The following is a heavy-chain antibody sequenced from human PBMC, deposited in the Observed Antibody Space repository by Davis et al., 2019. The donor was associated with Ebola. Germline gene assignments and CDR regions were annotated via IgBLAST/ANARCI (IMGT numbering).Heavy chain of an antibody. Sequence: GESLKISCAASGFTFSSFRMHWVRQAPGKGLEWVAVISYDGSNKYYADSVKGRFTISRDNSKNTLYLQMNSLRAEDTAVYYCAKDLWDFGVVAAGYWGQGTLVTVSS. CDR3: AKDLWDFGVVAAGY. J-gene: IGHJ4*02. D-gene: IGHD2-15*01. CDR2: ISYDGSNK. CDR1: GFTFSSFR. V-gene: IGHV3-30*18.